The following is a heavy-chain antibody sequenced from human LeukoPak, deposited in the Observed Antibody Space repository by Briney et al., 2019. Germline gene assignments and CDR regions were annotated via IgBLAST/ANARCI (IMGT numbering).Heavy chain of an antibody. CDR3: ARGEELRQDIGYYYYYGMDV. CDR1: GFTFSSYS. J-gene: IGHJ6*02. D-gene: IGHD1-7*01. Sequence: GGSLRLSCAASGFTFSSYSMNWVRQAPGKGLEWVSSISSSSSYIYYADSVKGRFTISRDNAKNSLYLQMNSLRAEDTAVYYCARGEELRQDIGYYYYYGMDVWGQGTTVTVSS. V-gene: IGHV3-21*01. CDR2: ISSSSSYI.